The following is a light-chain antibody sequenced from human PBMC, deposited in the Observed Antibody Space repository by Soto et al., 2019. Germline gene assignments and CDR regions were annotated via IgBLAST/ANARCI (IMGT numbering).Light chain of an antibody. CDR2: DAS. Sequence: EIVLTQSPATLSLSPGERATLSCRASQSVSSYLAWYQQKPGQAPRLLIYDASTRATGIPARFSGRGSGTDFTLTISSLEPEDFAVYYCQQRSSAITFGQGTRLEI. CDR1: QSVSSY. V-gene: IGKV3-11*01. CDR3: QQRSSAIT. J-gene: IGKJ5*01.